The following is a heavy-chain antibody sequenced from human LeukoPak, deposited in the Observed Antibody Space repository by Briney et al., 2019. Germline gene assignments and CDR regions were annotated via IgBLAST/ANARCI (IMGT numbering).Heavy chain of an antibody. D-gene: IGHD3-10*01. CDR1: GFTFSTYS. J-gene: IGHJ4*02. V-gene: IGHV3-30*02. CDR2: IVHDGRNK. CDR3: AKDYGPEYASGSSYFDS. Sequence: GGSLRLSCAAPGFTFSTYSMSWVRQAPGKGLEWVAVIVHDGRNKYYGDSVKGRFTISRDNSKNMVYLQMNSLRAEDTARYYCAKDYGPEYASGSSYFDSWGQGTPVTVSS.